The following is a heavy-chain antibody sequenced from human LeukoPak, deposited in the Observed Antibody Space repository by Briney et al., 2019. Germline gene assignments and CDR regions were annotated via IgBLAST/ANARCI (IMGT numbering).Heavy chain of an antibody. J-gene: IGHJ5*02. CDR2: INPNSGGT. V-gene: IGHV1-2*02. D-gene: IGHD2-2*01. Sequence: ASVKVSCKASGYTFTGYYMHWVRQAPGQGLEWMGWINPNSGGTNYAQKSQGRVTMTRDTSISTAYMELSRLRFDDTAIYYCATGELGYCRSPWGQGTLVTVSS. CDR1: GYTFTGYY. CDR3: ATGELGYCRSP.